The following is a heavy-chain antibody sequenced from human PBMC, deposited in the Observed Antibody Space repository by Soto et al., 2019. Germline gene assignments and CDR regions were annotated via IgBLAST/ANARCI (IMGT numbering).Heavy chain of an antibody. D-gene: IGHD1-26*01. CDR1: GYTFTGHY. J-gene: IGHJ4*02. V-gene: IGHV1-2*02. Sequence: ASVKVSCKASGYTFTGHYIHWVRQAPEQGPEWMGEIGPESGATRYAQKFQGRVTMTRDTSITTVYMELKNLSPDDTAVYYCGRGRSGQIVVFYWGQGTPVTVSS. CDR3: GRGRSGQIVVFY. CDR2: IGPESGAT.